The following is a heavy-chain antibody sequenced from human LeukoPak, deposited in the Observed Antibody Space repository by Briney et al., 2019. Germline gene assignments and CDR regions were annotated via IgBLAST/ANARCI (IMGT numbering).Heavy chain of an antibody. Sequence: GGSLRLSCAASGFTFSDYGMHWVRQAPGKGLEWVAFIRFDGSYKYYADSVKGRFTISRDSSKNTLYLQMNGLRAEDTAVYYCAKGDNSDHPDYWGQGTLVTVSS. V-gene: IGHV3-30*02. J-gene: IGHJ4*02. CDR1: GFTFSDYG. CDR2: IRFDGSYK. D-gene: IGHD4-23*01. CDR3: AKGDNSDHPDY.